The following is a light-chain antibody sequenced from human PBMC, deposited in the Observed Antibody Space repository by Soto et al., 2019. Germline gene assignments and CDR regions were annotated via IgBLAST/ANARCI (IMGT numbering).Light chain of an antibody. CDR1: SSNIGAGYD. Sequence: QSVLTQPPSVSGAPGQRVTISCTGSSSNIGAGYDVHWYQQLPGTAPKLLIYGNTDRPSGVPDRFSASKSGSSASLAITGLQTEDEADYYCQSYDTSLRDVFGTGTQLTVL. CDR2: GNT. CDR3: QSYDTSLRDV. V-gene: IGLV1-40*01. J-gene: IGLJ6*01.